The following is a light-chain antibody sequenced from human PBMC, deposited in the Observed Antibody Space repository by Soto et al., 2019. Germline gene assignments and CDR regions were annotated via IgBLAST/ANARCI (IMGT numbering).Light chain of an antibody. CDR2: GAS. V-gene: IGKV3-15*01. Sequence: EIVMTQSPATLSVSPGERATLSCRASQSVSSDLAWYQQKPGQAPRLLIYGASTRATGIPARFSGSGSGTEFTLTISRLQSEDFAVYYCQHYNNRPATFGQGTKVEIK. J-gene: IGKJ1*01. CDR1: QSVSSD. CDR3: QHYNNRPAT.